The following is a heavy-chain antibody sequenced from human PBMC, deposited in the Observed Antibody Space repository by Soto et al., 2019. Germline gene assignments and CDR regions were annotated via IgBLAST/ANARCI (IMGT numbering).Heavy chain of an antibody. Sequence: VQLVQSGSEVKMPGSSGQVSCKAAGGTFSRHAISWVRQAPGQGLAWMGGIIPFFGTANYAKKFQGRLTVTADKVTSRAYMELTSLISEYTAIYYCTRSTPQAVSYVQIFDYWGQGALVTVSS. D-gene: IGHD1-1*01. CDR1: GGTFSRHA. V-gene: IGHV1-69*14. CDR3: TRSTPQAVSYVQIFDY. CDR2: IIPFFGTA. J-gene: IGHJ4*02.